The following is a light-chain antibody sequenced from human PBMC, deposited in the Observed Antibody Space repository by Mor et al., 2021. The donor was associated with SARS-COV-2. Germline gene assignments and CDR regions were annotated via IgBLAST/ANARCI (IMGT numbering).Light chain of an antibody. J-gene: IGKJ4*01. V-gene: IGKV3-11*01. CDR1: VSTY. CDR2: DGS. CDR3: QQRRNWPFT. Sequence: VSTYLAWYQHKPGQAPRLLVYDGSNRAPGTPARFSGSGSGTDFTLIISSLEPEDFAVYFCQQRRNWPFTFGGGA.